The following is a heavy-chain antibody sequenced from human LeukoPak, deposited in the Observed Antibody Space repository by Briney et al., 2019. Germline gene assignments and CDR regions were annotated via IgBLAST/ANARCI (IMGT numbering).Heavy chain of an antibody. V-gene: IGHV1-2*02. Sequence: ASVKVSCKASGYTFTGYYMHWVRQAPGQGLEWMGWINPNSGGTNYAQKLQGRVTMTRDTSISTAYMELSGLRSDDTAVYYCARGPGYGLDYWGQGTLVTVSS. D-gene: IGHD5-12*01. J-gene: IGHJ4*02. CDR1: GYTFTGYY. CDR2: INPNSGGT. CDR3: ARGPGYGLDY.